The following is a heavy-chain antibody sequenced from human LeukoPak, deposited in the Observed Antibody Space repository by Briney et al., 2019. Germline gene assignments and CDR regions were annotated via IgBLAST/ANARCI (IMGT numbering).Heavy chain of an antibody. CDR2: ISHDGSNK. V-gene: IGHV3-30-3*01. D-gene: IGHD2-2*01. CDR1: GFTFSSYA. Sequence: PGRSLRLSCAASGFTFSSYAMHWVRQAPGKGLEWVAVISHDGSNKYYADSVKGRFTISRDNSKNTLYLQMNSLRAEDTTVCYCARDLGTSSHYYYGMDVWGKGTTVTVSS. J-gene: IGHJ6*04. CDR3: ARDLGTSSHYYYGMDV.